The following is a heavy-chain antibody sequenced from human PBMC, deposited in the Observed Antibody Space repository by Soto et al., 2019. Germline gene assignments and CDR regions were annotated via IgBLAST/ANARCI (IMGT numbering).Heavy chain of an antibody. CDR1: GGTFSSYA. D-gene: IGHD5-12*01. Sequence: ASVKVSCKASGGTFSSYAISWVRQAPGQGLEWMGGIIPIFGTANYAQKFQGRVTITADESTSTAYMELSSLRSEDTAVYYCVIGWGRGWLQFRLHYWGQGTLVTVSS. CDR3: VIGWGRGWLQFRLHY. CDR2: IIPIFGTA. V-gene: IGHV1-69*13. J-gene: IGHJ4*02.